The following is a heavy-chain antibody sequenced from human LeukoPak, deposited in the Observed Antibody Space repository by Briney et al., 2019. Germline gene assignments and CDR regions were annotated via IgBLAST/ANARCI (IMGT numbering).Heavy chain of an antibody. CDR3: ARGVSSLGNWFDP. Sequence: SETLSLTCAVYGGSFSGYYWSWIRQPPGKGLEWIGEINHSGSTNYNPSLKSRVTISVDTSKNQFPLKLSSVTAADTAVYYCARGVSSLGNWFDPWGQGTLVTVSS. CDR1: GGSFSGYY. CDR2: INHSGST. J-gene: IGHJ5*02. V-gene: IGHV4-34*01. D-gene: IGHD2-2*01.